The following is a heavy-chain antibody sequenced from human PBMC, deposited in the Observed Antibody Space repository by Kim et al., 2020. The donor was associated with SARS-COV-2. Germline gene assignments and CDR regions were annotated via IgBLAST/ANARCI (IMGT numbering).Heavy chain of an antibody. CDR2: ISWNSGSI. Sequence: GGSLRLSCAASGFTFDDYAMHWVRQAPGKGLEWVSGISWNSGSIGYADSVKGRFTISRDNAKNSLYLQMNSLRAEDTALYYCAKDHFATGAFDIWAKGQWSPSLQ. CDR1: GFTFDDYA. D-gene: IGHD3-3*02. V-gene: IGHV3-9*01. J-gene: IGHJ3*02. CDR3: AKDHFATGAFDI.